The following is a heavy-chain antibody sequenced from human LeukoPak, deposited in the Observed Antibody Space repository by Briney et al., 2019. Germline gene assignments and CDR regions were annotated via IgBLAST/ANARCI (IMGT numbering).Heavy chain of an antibody. CDR3: AKGPSGSYYGFDM. CDR2: ISGSGGST. J-gene: IGHJ3*02. D-gene: IGHD3-10*01. V-gene: IGHV3-23*01. Sequence: QAGGSLRLSCAASGFTFSSYVMSWARQAPGKGLEWVSAISGSGGSTYFPDSVKGRFTISRDNSKNTLHLQMNSLRAEDTALYYCAKGPSGSYYGFDMWGQGTMVTVSS. CDR1: GFTFSSYV.